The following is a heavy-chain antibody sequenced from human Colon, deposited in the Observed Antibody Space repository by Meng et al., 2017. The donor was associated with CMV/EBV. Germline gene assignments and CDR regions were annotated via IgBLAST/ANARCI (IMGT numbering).Heavy chain of an antibody. V-gene: IGHV4-34*01. D-gene: IGHD3-3*01. CDR3: ARGRNGWLLPLDS. J-gene: IGHJ4*02. CDR1: GGSSYDYY. CDR2: LNHSGST. Sequence: VEPPVWGAGVLVPSAPLSLLCGLSGGSSYDYYLTWIRQSPVKGLEWIGVLNHSGSTNYNPSLKSRVTISIDTSKRHFSLRLTSVTAADTAVYYCARGRNGWLLPLDSWGQGTLVTVSS.